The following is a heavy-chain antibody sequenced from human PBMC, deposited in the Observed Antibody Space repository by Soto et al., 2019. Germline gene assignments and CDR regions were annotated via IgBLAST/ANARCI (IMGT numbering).Heavy chain of an antibody. V-gene: IGHV3-48*03. CDR2: ISSSGSTI. CDR3: ARVERSYDFWSGYYPRGYYFDY. J-gene: IGHJ4*02. CDR1: GFTFSSYE. D-gene: IGHD3-3*01. Sequence: GGSLRLSCAASGFTFSSYEMNWVRQAPGKGLEWVSYISSSGSTIYYADSVKGRFTISRDNAKNSLYLQMNSLRAEDTAVYYCARVERSYDFWSGYYPRGYYFDYWGQGTLVTVSS.